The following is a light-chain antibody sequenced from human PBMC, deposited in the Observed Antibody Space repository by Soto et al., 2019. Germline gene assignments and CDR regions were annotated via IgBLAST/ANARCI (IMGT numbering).Light chain of an antibody. CDR3: QQYVISPWT. Sequence: EIVLTQSPGTLSLPPGERVTLSCRASQSLSSSNLAWYQQKPGQAPRLLIYGASSRATGIPDRFSGSGSRTDFTLTISRLEPEDFAVYYCQQYVISPWTFGQGTKVDI. CDR1: QSLSSSN. CDR2: GAS. V-gene: IGKV3-20*01. J-gene: IGKJ1*01.